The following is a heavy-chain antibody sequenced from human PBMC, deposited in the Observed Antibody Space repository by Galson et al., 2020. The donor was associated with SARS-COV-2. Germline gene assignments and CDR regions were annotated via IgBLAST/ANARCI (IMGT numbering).Heavy chain of an antibody. J-gene: IGHJ4*02. CDR3: AKEVENSEWYGGYYFDH. CDR1: GDSISNYY. D-gene: IGHD3-10*01. CDR2: VYASGST. Sequence: SETLSLTCTVSGDSISNYYWTWIRQTAGKGLQWIGRVYASGSTYYNPSLKSRVTMSVDTPKNQISLRLSSVTAADTAVYYCAKEVENSEWYGGYYFDHWGQGILVTVSS. V-gene: IGHV4-4*07.